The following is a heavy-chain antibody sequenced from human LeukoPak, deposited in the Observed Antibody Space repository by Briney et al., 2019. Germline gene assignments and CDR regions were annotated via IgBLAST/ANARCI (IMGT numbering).Heavy chain of an antibody. J-gene: IGHJ4*02. CDR2: IRYDGSNK. CDR1: GFTFSSYG. Sequence: GGSLRLSCAASGFTFSSYGMHWVRQAPGKGLEWVAFIRYDGSNKYYADSVKGRFTISRDNSKNTLYLQMNSLRAEDTAVYYCARSGSGSYYNVVGYFDYWGQGTLVTVSS. CDR3: ARSGSGSYYNVVGYFDY. D-gene: IGHD3-10*01. V-gene: IGHV3-30*02.